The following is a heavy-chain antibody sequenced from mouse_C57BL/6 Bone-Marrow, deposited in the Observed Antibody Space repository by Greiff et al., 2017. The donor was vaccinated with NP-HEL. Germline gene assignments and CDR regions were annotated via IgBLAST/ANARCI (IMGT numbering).Heavy chain of an antibody. J-gene: IGHJ2*01. V-gene: IGHV3-6*01. CDR2: ISYDGSN. Sequence: EVQLQESGPGLVKPSQSLSLTCSVTGYSITSGYYWNWIRQFPGNKLEWMGYISYDGSNNYNPSLKNRISITRDTSKNQFFLKLNSVTTEDTATYYCAELWGVNYWGQGTTLTVSS. D-gene: IGHD1-1*02. CDR1: GYSITSGYY. CDR3: AELWGVNY.